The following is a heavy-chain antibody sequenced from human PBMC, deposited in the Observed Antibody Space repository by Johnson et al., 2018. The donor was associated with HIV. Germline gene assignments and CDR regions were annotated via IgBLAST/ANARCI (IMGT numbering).Heavy chain of an antibody. J-gene: IGHJ3*02. V-gene: IGHV3-30*04. CDR1: GFTFSSYA. CDR3: ARGGVIHDAFDI. CDR2: ISYDGSNK. D-gene: IGHD3-3*01. Sequence: QVQLVESGGGVVQPGRSLRLSCAPSGFTFSSYAMHWVRQAPGKGLEWVAVISYDGSNKYYADFVTGRFTISRDNSKNTLYLQMNSLRAEDTAVYYCARGGVIHDAFDIWGQGTMVTLSS.